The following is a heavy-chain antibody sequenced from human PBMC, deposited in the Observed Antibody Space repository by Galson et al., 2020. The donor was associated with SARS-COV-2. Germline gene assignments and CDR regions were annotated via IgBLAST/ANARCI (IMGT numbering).Heavy chain of an antibody. J-gene: IGHJ1*01. D-gene: IGHD2-2*01. CDR1: GGSFSGYY. Sequence: ETSETLSLTCAVYGGSFSGYYWSWIRQPPGKGLEWIGEINHSGSTNYNPSLKSRVTISVDTSKNQFSLKLSSVTAADTAVYYCARGPLHAQPKKFQHWGQGTLVTVSS. CDR2: INHSGST. CDR3: ARGPLHAQPKKFQH. V-gene: IGHV4-34*01.